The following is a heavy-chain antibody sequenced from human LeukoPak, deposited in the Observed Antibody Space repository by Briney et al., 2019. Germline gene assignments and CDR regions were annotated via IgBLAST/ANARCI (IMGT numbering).Heavy chain of an antibody. J-gene: IGHJ4*02. CDR2: IYPGDSDT. V-gene: IGHV5-51*01. CDR1: GYNFTSYW. Sequence: GESLKISCKGSGYNFTSYWIGWVRHMPGKGLEWMGIIYPGDSDTRYSPSFQGQVTISADKSNSTAYLQWSSLKASDTAMYYCAIDILGEGYDYWGQGTLVTVSS. D-gene: IGHD2-15*01. CDR3: AIDILGEGYDY.